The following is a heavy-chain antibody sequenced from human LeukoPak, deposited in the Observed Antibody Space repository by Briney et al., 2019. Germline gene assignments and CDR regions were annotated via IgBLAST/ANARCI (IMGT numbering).Heavy chain of an antibody. CDR3: ARDDGYCSGGSCYNLHDY. Sequence: ASVKVSCKASGYTFTSYGISWVRQAPGQGLEWMGWISAYNGNTNYAQKLQGRVTMTTDTSTSTAYMELRSLRSDDTAVYYCARDDGYCSGGSCYNLHDYWGQGTLVTVSS. D-gene: IGHD2-15*01. CDR2: ISAYNGNT. V-gene: IGHV1-18*01. CDR1: GYTFTSYG. J-gene: IGHJ4*02.